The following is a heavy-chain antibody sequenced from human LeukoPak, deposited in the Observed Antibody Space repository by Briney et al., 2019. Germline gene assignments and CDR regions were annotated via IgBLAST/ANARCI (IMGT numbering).Heavy chain of an antibody. CDR2: ISSSGSYI. V-gene: IGHV3-21*04. D-gene: IGHD4-23*01. Sequence: GGSLRLSCAASRFTFSSYSMNWVRQAPGKGLEWVSSISSSGSYIYYADSVKGRFTISRDNAKNSLYLQMNSLRAEDMALCYCAKDLDYGGNSGLDYWGQGTLVTVSS. J-gene: IGHJ4*02. CDR1: RFTFSSYS. CDR3: AKDLDYGGNSGLDY.